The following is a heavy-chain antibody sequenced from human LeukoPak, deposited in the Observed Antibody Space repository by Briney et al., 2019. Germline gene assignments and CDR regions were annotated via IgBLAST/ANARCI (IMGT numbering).Heavy chain of an antibody. CDR1: GFTFSSYG. D-gene: IGHD1-26*01. Sequence: GGSLRLSCAASGFTFSSYGMHWVRQAPGKGLEWVAVISYDGSNKYYADSVKGRFTISRDNSKNTLYLQMSSLRAEDTAMYYCATYSGAHHKTFDYWGQGTLVTVSS. CDR3: ATYSGAHHKTFDY. CDR2: ISYDGSNK. J-gene: IGHJ4*02. V-gene: IGHV3-30*03.